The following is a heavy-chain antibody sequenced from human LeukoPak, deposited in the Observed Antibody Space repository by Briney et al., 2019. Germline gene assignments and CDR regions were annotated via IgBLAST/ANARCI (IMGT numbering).Heavy chain of an antibody. V-gene: IGHV4-30-2*01. CDR2: IYHSGST. CDR1: GGSFISGGYS. D-gene: IGHD5-12*01. Sequence: SQTLSLTCAVSGGSFISGGYSWSWIRQPPGKGLEWIGYIYHSGSTYNNPSLESRVTISVDRSKNKFSLKLRSVTAADTAVYYCACRGLREYYFDHWGQGTLVTVSS. J-gene: IGHJ4*02. CDR3: ACRGLREYYFDH.